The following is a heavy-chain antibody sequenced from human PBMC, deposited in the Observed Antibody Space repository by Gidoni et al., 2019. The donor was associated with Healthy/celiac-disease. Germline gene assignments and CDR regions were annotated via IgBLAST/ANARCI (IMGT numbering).Heavy chain of an antibody. Sequence: EVQLLESGGGLVQPGGSLRLSCAASGFTFRRYAMSWVRQAPGKGLEWVSAISGSGGSTYYADSVKGRFTISRDNSKNTLYLQMNSLRAEDTAVYYCAKDRYYYDSSGYSPGAFDIWGQGTMVTVSS. J-gene: IGHJ3*02. V-gene: IGHV3-23*01. CDR3: AKDRYYYDSSGYSPGAFDI. CDR1: GFTFRRYA. D-gene: IGHD3-22*01. CDR2: ISGSGGST.